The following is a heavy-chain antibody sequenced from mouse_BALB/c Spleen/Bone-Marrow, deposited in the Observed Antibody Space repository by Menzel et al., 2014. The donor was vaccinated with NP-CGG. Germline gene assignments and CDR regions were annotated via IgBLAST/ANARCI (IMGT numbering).Heavy chain of an antibody. CDR1: GFNIKDTY. J-gene: IGHJ3*01. V-gene: IGHV14-3*02. D-gene: IGHD1-1*01. CDR3: AACYYGSSYGFAY. Sequence: EVKLQESGAELVKPGASVKLSCTASGFNIKDTYMHWVKQRPEQGLEWIGRIDPANGNTKYDPKFQGKATITADTSSNTAYLQLSSLTSEDTAVYYCAACYYGSSYGFAYWGQGTLVTVSA. CDR2: IDPANGNT.